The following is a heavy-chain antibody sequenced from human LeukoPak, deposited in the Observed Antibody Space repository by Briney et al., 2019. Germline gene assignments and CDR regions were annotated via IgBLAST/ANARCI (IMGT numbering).Heavy chain of an antibody. Sequence: SETLSLTCAVYGGSFSGYYWTWIRQPPGKGLEWIGEINHSGSTNYNPSLKSRVTMSVDTSKNQFSLKLTSVTAADTAVYYCARAWSGITIFGVVLKSFDPWGQGTLVTVSS. D-gene: IGHD3-3*01. CDR2: INHSGST. CDR3: ARAWSGITIFGVVLKSFDP. J-gene: IGHJ5*02. CDR1: GGSFSGYY. V-gene: IGHV4-34*01.